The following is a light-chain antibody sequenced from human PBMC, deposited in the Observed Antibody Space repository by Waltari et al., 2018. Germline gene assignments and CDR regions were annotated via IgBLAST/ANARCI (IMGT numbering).Light chain of an antibody. CDR2: DVS. J-gene: IGLJ3*02. CDR3: CSFTSRSTWV. Sequence: QSALTQPASVSGSPGQSITISCTGTSSDVGGYNYVSWDQQHPGKVPKLLIFDVSNRPSGVSNRFSGSKSGTTASLTISGLQAEDESDYYCCSFTSRSTWVFGGGTKLTVL. V-gene: IGLV2-14*01. CDR1: SSDVGGYNY.